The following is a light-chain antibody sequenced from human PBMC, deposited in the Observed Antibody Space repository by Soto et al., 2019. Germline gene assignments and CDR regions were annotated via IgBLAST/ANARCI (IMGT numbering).Light chain of an antibody. J-gene: IGKJ4*01. CDR2: AAS. CDR3: QQYYSYPIT. V-gene: IGKV1-8*01. Sequence: AIRMTQPPSSFSASTGDRVTITCRASQGISSYLAWYRQKPGKAPKLLIYAASTLQSGVPSRFSGSGSGTDFTLTISCLQSEDFATYYCQQYYSYPITFGGGTKVDIK. CDR1: QGISSY.